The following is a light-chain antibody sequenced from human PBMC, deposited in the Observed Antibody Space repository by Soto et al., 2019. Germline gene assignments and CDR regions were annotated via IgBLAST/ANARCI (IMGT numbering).Light chain of an antibody. CDR3: HQRNNWPWT. J-gene: IGKJ1*01. V-gene: IGKV3-11*01. Sequence: EIVLTQSPATLSLSPGERATLSCRASRSVSSYLAWYQQKPGQAPRLLIYDTSNRATGIPARFSGSGSGTDFTLTISSLAPEDFAVYYCHQRNNWPWTFGQGTKVEIK. CDR1: RSVSSY. CDR2: DTS.